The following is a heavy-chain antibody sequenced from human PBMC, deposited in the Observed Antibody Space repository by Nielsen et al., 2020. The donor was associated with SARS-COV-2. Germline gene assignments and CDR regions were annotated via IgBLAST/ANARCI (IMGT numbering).Heavy chain of an antibody. J-gene: IGHJ4*02. V-gene: IGHV5-51*01. CDR1: GYSFTSYW. CDR3: ARRKSSGWYLDYFDY. Sequence: GGSLTLSWKGSGYSFTSYWIGWVRQMPGKGLEWMVIIYPGDSDTRYSPSFQGQVTISADKSISTAYLLWSSLKVSETAMYYCARRKSSGWYLDYFDYWGQGTLVTVSS. D-gene: IGHD6-19*01. CDR2: IYPGDSDT.